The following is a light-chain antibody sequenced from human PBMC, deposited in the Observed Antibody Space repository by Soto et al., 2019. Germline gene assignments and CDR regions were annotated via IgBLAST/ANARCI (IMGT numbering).Light chain of an antibody. J-gene: IGLJ1*01. CDR1: SSDVGRYNY. V-gene: IGLV2-14*01. CDR3: SSYTSSSTRV. CDR2: DVN. Sequence: QSVLTQPASVSGSPGQSITISRIGTSSDVGRYNYVSWYQQHPGQAPRLMIYDVNNRPSGVSNRFSGSKSDNTASLTISGLQAEDEADYYCSSYTSSSTRVFGTGTKVTVL.